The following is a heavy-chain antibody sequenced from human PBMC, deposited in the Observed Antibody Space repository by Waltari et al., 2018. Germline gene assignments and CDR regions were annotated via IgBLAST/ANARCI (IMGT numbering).Heavy chain of an antibody. D-gene: IGHD2-2*01. CDR3: ARDCSSTSCHTIDAFDI. CDR2: IIPIFGTA. CDR1: GGTFSSYA. V-gene: IGHV1-69*01. J-gene: IGHJ3*02. Sequence: QVQLVQSGAEVKKPGSSVKVSCKASGGTFSSYAITWVRQAPGQGLEWMGGIIPIFGTANDAQKFQGRVTITADESTSTAYMELSSLRSEDTAVYYCARDCSSTSCHTIDAFDIWAQGTMVTVSS.